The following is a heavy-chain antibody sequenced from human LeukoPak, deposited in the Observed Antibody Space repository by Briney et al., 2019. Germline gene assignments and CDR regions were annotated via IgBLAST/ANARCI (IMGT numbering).Heavy chain of an antibody. CDR2: IYYSGST. CDR3: ARVGWELLDL. J-gene: IGHJ5*02. Sequence: SETLSLTCAVYGGSFSDYYWNWIRQPPGKGLEWIGYIYYSGSTNYNPSLKSRVTISVDTSKNQLSLKLSSVTAADTAVYYCARVGWELLDLWGQGTLVTVSS. V-gene: IGHV4-59*01. CDR1: GGSFSDYY. D-gene: IGHD1-26*01.